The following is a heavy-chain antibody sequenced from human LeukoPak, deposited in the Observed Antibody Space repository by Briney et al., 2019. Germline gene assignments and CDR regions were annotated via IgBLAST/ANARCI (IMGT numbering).Heavy chain of an antibody. CDR1: GYTFSSYD. CDR2: IWYDGSNK. J-gene: IGHJ3*02. CDR3: ARAPDGYEAFDI. Sequence: GGSLRLSCAASGYTFSSYDMHWVRQAPGKGLEWVALIWYDGSNKNYADSVKGRFTISRDNSKNTLFLQMNSLRAEDTAVYYCARAPDGYEAFDIWGQGTMVTVSS. D-gene: IGHD3-22*01. V-gene: IGHV3-33*01.